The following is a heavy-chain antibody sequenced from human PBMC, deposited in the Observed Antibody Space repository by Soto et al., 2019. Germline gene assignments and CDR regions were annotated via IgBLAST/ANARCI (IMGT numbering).Heavy chain of an antibody. CDR3: SRTSSSSDSFDF. J-gene: IGHJ3*01. V-gene: IGHV4-31*03. D-gene: IGHD6-6*01. Sequence: TSETLSLTCTVSGGSITGGGYYWSWIRQHPGKGLGWIGYIYYSGSTHYIPSLKGRVTISVDTSKNQFALNLSSVTAAVTAVYYCSRTSSSSDSFDFWGHGTMVTVSS. CDR2: IYYSGST. CDR1: GGSITGGGYY.